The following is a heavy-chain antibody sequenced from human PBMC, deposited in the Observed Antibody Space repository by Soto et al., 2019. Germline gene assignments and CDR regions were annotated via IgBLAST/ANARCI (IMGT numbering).Heavy chain of an antibody. J-gene: IGHJ6*02. D-gene: IGHD6-6*01. Sequence: QVQLVQSGAEVKKPGSSVKVSCKASGATFSSYAISWVRQAPGQGLEWMGGIIPIFGTANYAQKFQGRVTIPADETTSTAYMELSSLRSEDTAVYYCARDYVVAARRPNGMDVWGQGTTVTVSS. CDR1: GATFSSYA. CDR3: ARDYVVAARRPNGMDV. CDR2: IIPIFGTA. V-gene: IGHV1-69*12.